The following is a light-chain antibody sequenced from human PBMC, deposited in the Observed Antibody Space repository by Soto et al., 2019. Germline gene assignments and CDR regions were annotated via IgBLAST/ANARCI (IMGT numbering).Light chain of an antibody. J-gene: IGKJ1*01. CDR2: GAS. CDR1: QSVSSY. Sequence: EIVMTQSPATLSVSPVERATLSCRASQSVSSYLAWYHQKPGQAPRLLIYGASTRATGIPAMFICSGSGKEFTLTINSLQSEDFEVYYCQQYNKWPRTFGQGTKVDI. V-gene: IGKV3-15*01. CDR3: QQYNKWPRT.